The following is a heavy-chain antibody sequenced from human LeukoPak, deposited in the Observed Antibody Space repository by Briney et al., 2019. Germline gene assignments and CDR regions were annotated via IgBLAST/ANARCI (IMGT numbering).Heavy chain of an antibody. V-gene: IGHV3-21*01. D-gene: IGHD2-15*01. CDR2: ISSSSYI. J-gene: IGHJ4*02. CDR1: GFTFSSYS. CDR3: ARALNIRYCSGGSCYSRFLDY. Sequence: PGGSLRLSCAASGFTFSSYSMNWVRQAPGKGLEWVSSISSSSYIYYADSVKGRFTISRDNAKNSLYLQMNSLRAEDTAVYYCARALNIRYCSGGSCYSRFLDYWGQGTLVTVSS.